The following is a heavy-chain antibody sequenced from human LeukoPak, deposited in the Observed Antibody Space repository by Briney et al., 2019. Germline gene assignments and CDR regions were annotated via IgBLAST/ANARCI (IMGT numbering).Heavy chain of an antibody. D-gene: IGHD1-1*01. CDR3: ARGSWKKGNAFDI. V-gene: IGHV4-30-2*01. J-gene: IGHJ3*02. Sequence: SQTLSLTCAVSGGSINSGGYSRNWIRQPPGKGLEWIGTIHHSGNSYYNPSLKSRVTISVDKSKNQFSLKLSSVTAADTAVYYCARGSWKKGNAFDIWGQGTMVTVSS. CDR2: IHHSGNS. CDR1: GGSINSGGYS.